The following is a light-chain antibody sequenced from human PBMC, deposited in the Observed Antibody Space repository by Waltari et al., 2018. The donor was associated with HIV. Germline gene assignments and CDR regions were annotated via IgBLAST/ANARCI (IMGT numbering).Light chain of an antibody. J-gene: IGLJ1*01. Sequence: QSVLTQPPSASGTPGRRVTISCSGSGSNLGGNTVTWYQHLPGTAPRLLIYGDDQRPSGVPDRFSGSKSDTSASLAISGLQSEDEADYYCAAWDDSLKGYVFGTGTKVTVL. CDR3: AAWDDSLKGYV. CDR1: GSNLGGNT. V-gene: IGLV1-44*01. CDR2: GDD.